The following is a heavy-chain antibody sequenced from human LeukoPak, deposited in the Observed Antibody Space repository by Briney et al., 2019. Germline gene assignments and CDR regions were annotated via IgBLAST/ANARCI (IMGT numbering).Heavy chain of an antibody. CDR3: ARGPPYYYDSSGYYRFDY. CDR2: INHSGTT. J-gene: IGHJ4*02. V-gene: IGHV4-34*01. D-gene: IGHD3-22*01. CDR1: GGSFSGYY. Sequence: SETLSLTCALYGGSFSGYYWSWIRQPPGKGLEWIGEINHSGTTKYNPSLKSRVTISVDPSKNQFSLKVTSVTAADTAVYYCARGPPYYYDSSGYYRFDYWGQGTLVTVSS.